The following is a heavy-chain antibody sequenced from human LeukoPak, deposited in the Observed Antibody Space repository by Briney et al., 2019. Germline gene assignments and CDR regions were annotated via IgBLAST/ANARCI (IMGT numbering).Heavy chain of an antibody. CDR1: GGSISSYY. Sequence: PSETLSLTCTVSGGSISSYYWSWIRQPPGKGLEWIGYIYYSGSTNYNPSLKSRVTISVDTSKNQFSLKLSSVTAADTAVYYCAGVGGSKSNYDFWGPGTRVPVSS. V-gene: IGHV4-59*01. D-gene: IGHD3-10*01. CDR2: IYYSGST. J-gene: IGHJ4*02. CDR3: AGVGGSKSNYDF.